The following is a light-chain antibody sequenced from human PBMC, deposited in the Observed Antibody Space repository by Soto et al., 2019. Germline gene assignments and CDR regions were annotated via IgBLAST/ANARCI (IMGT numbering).Light chain of an antibody. CDR1: QDIRNF. CDR3: QKYSSVPV. J-gene: IGKJ3*01. V-gene: IGKV1-27*01. Sequence: DIQMTHSPTSLSASVGDRVTITCRASQDIRNFVAWYQQKPGKAPKLLIYAASTLQSEVPSRFSGSGSGTDFTLTINSLQPEDVATYSCQKYSSVPVFGPGTKVEIK. CDR2: AAS.